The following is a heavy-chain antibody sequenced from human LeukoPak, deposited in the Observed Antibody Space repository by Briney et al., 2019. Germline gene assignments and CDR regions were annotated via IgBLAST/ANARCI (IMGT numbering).Heavy chain of an antibody. V-gene: IGHV1-2*02. D-gene: IGHD3-9*01. J-gene: IGHJ4*02. CDR1: GYTFTGYY. Sequence: ASVKVSCKASGYTFTGYYMHWVRQAPGQGLEWMGWINPNSGGTNYAQKFQGRVTMTRDTSISTVYMELTGLTSDDTAVYYCARGYCDTSDCPPGAYWGQGALVTVSS. CDR3: ARGYCDTSDCPPGAY. CDR2: INPNSGGT.